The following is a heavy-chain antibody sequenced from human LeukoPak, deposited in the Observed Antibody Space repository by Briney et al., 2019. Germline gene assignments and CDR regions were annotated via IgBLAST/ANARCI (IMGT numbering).Heavy chain of an antibody. Sequence: GASVKVSCKAPGYTFTSYGISWVRQAPGQGLEWMGWISAYNGNTNYAQKLQGRVTMTTDTSTSTAYMELRSLRSDDTAVYYCARAPYSSGWSNWFDPWGQGTLVTVSS. CDR1: GYTFTSYG. CDR2: ISAYNGNT. CDR3: ARAPYSSGWSNWFDP. D-gene: IGHD6-19*01. V-gene: IGHV1-18*04. J-gene: IGHJ5*02.